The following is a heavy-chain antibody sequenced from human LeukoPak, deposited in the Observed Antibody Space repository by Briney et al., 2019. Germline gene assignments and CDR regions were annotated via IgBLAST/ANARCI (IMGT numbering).Heavy chain of an antibody. V-gene: IGHV4-59*01. CDR1: GGSITSYY. CDR2: IYYTGSTRST. CDR3: ARKHSSGWLFDY. D-gene: IGHD6-19*01. J-gene: IGHJ4*02. Sequence: SETLSLTCSVSGGSITSYYWSWIRQPPGKGLEWIGYIYYTGSTRSTNYNPSLKSRVTISEDTSENQFSLSLSSVTAADTAVYFCARKHSSGWLFDYWGQGALVTVSS.